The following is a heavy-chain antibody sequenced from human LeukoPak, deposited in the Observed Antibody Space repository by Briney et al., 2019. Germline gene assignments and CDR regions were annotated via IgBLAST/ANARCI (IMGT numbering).Heavy chain of an antibody. CDR2: IYDSGST. CDR3: ARVTGMGYAFDY. CDR1: GGSISSGDYS. V-gene: IGHV4-30-4*07. Sequence: SQTLSLTCAVSGGSISSGDYSWSWIRQPPGKGLEWIGYIYDSGSTYYNPSLKSRVTISVDTSKNQFSLKLSSMTAADTAVYYCARVTGMGYAFDYWGQGTLVTVSS. J-gene: IGHJ4*02. D-gene: IGHD3-10*01.